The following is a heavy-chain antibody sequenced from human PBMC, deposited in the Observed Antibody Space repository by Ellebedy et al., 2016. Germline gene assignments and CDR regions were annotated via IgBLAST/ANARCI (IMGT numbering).Heavy chain of an antibody. J-gene: IGHJ5*01. V-gene: IGHV3-23*01. CDR1: GFTFSSYA. CDR2: LSGSGGST. CDR3: AKVLDTGMVWRGWFDS. D-gene: IGHD5-18*01. Sequence: GESLKISXAASGFTFSSYAMSWVRQAPGKGLEWVSGLSGSGGSTYYADSVKGRFTISRDNSKNTLYLQMNSLRAEDTAIYYCAKVLDTGMVWRGWFDSWGQGTLVSVSS.